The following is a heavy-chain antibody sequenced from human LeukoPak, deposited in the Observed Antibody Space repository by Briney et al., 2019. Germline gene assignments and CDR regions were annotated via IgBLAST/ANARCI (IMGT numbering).Heavy chain of an antibody. CDR1: GFTVSSND. D-gene: IGHD1-26*01. CDR2: IYSGGSP. Sequence: PGGSLRLSCAASGFTVSSNDMSWVRQAPGKGLEWVSVIYSGGSPYYADSVKGRFTISKDNSKNTLYLQINSPRAEDTAVYYCARVDRVGVFDYWGQGTLVTVSS. V-gene: IGHV3-53*01. J-gene: IGHJ4*02. CDR3: ARVDRVGVFDY.